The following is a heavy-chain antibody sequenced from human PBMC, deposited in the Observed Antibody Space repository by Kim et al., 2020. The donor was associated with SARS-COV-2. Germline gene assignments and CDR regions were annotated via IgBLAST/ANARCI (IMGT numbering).Heavy chain of an antibody. J-gene: IGHJ4*02. CDR2: IFYSGET. D-gene: IGHD5-12*01. CDR3: ARVSYSGYGFDY. Sequence: SETLSLTCTVSGGSISGYFWSWIRQPPGKGLEWIGYIFYSGETNYNPSLKTRLTISVDTSKNQFSLKLSSVTTADTAVYYCARVSYSGYGFDYWGQGTLVTVSS. V-gene: IGHV4-59*01. CDR1: GGSISGYF.